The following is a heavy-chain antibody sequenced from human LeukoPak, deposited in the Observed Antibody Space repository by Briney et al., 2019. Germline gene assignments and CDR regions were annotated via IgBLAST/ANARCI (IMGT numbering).Heavy chain of an antibody. Sequence: SVKVSCKASGGTFSSYTISWVRQAPGQRLEWMGRIIPILGIANYAHKFHGKVTITADKSTSTAYMELTSLRSEDTAVYYCAIALGYDPPAYWGQGTLVTVSS. CDR2: IIPILGIA. V-gene: IGHV1-69*02. D-gene: IGHD5-12*01. CDR3: AIALGYDPPAY. CDR1: GGTFSSYT. J-gene: IGHJ4*02.